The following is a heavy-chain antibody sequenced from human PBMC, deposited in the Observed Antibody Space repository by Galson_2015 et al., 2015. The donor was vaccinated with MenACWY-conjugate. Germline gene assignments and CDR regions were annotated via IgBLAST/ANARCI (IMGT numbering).Heavy chain of an antibody. CDR1: GYTFTTYY. Sequence: SVKVSCKASGYTFTTYYMHWVRQAPGQGLEWMGIIRPSDDDGTTYAQKFQGRVTMTRDTSTSTVYMDLSSLRSEDTAVYYCVREYRGGSFDYWGQGTLVTVSS. CDR2: IRPSDDDGT. CDR3: VREYRGGSFDY. D-gene: IGHD1-26*01. V-gene: IGHV1-46*01. J-gene: IGHJ4*02.